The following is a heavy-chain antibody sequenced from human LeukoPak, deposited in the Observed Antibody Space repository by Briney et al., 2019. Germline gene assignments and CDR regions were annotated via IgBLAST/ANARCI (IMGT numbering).Heavy chain of an antibody. CDR3: AKDRPSYSSPDY. V-gene: IGHV3-30*18. Sequence: PGGSLRLSCAASGFTFSSYGMHWVRQAPGKGLEWVAVISYDGSNKYYADSVEGRFTISRDNSKNTLYLQMNSLRAEDTAVYYCAKDRPSYSSPDYWGQGTLVTVSS. D-gene: IGHD6-13*01. CDR2: ISYDGSNK. CDR1: GFTFSSYG. J-gene: IGHJ4*02.